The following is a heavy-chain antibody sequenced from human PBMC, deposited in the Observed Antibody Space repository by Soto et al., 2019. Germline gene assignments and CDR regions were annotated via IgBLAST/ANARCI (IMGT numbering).Heavy chain of an antibody. CDR1: GGPISSTNW. J-gene: IGHJ6*02. CDR3: ARINNGNYYYYYGMDV. D-gene: IGHD1-1*01. V-gene: IGHV4-4*03. CDR2: LYYSGST. Sequence: PETLSLTCAVSGGPISSTNWCRWVRQTQGKGLQWPGTLYYSGSTNHNTALKSRDTISVDTTKNQFSLQLNSVTAADTAVYYCARINNGNYYYYYGMDVWGQGTTVTVSS.